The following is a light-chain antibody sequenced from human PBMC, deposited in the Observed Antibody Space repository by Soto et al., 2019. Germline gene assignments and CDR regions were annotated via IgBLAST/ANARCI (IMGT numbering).Light chain of an antibody. CDR3: CPYAGSYTYV. V-gene: IGLV2-11*01. Sequence: QSALTQPRSVSGSPGQSVTISCTGTGSDVGGYNYVSWYQQHPGKAPKLMIYDVTKRPSGVPDRFSGSRSGNTASLTISGLQAEDEADYYCCPYAGSYTYVFGTGNKVTVL. J-gene: IGLJ1*01. CDR1: GSDVGGYNY. CDR2: DVT.